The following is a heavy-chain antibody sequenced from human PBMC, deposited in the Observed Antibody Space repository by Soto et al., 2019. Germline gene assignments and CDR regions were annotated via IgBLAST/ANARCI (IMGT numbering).Heavy chain of an antibody. CDR2: IRSKANSYAT. J-gene: IGHJ6*03. Sequence: GGSLRLSCAASGFTFSGSAMHWVRQASGKGLEWVGRIRSKANSYATAYAASVKGRFTISRDDSKNTAYLQMNSLKTEDTAVYYCTNSLRTYYDFWSGYRTKAGDYYYYYMDVWGKGTTVTVSS. CDR1: GFTFSGSA. D-gene: IGHD3-3*01. CDR3: TNSLRTYYDFWSGYRTKAGDYYYYYMDV. V-gene: IGHV3-73*01.